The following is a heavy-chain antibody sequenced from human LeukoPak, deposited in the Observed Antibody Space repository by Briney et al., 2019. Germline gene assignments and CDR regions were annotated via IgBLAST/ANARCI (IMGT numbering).Heavy chain of an antibody. CDR2: ISSSGDTI. D-gene: IGHD3/OR15-3a*01. V-gene: IGHV3-48*03. CDR3: ARDPRGADWIDY. CDR1: GFAPSGYT. Sequence: PGGSLRPSSALSGFAPSGYTTESVRQAPGKGLEWVSYISSSGDTIYYADSVKGRFTFSRDNAKNSLYLQMNSLGPEDTAVYYCARDPRGADWIDYWGQGTLVTVSS. J-gene: IGHJ4*02.